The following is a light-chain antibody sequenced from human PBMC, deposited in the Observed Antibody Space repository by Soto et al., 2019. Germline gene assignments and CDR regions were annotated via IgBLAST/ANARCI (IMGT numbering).Light chain of an antibody. Sequence: DIQLTQSPSSLSASVCGTVTITCRASQTVSRYLNWYQQKSGTAPKLLIYAASTLHTGVPSRFSGRGSGTDFTLTINNLQREDFADYFCQQTYSNLWTFGQGTKVDIK. J-gene: IGKJ1*01. CDR3: QQTYSNLWT. V-gene: IGKV1-39*01. CDR2: AAS. CDR1: QTVSRY.